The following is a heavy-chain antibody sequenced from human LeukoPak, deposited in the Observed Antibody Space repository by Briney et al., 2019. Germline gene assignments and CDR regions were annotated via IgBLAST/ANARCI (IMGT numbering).Heavy chain of an antibody. CDR1: GFTFSSYA. V-gene: IGHV3-48*04. D-gene: IGHD6-6*01. CDR2: ISALSSTI. CDR3: ARDYSSSSGIAFDI. Sequence: PGGSLRLSCAASGFTFSSYAMNWVRQAPGKGLEWVSYISALSSTIYYTDSVKGRFTISRDNAKNSLYLQMDSLRAEDTAVYYCARDYSSSSGIAFDIWGQGTMVTVSS. J-gene: IGHJ3*02.